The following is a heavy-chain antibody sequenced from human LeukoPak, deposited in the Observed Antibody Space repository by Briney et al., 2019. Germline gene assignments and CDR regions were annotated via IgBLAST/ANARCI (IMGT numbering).Heavy chain of an antibody. V-gene: IGHV3-74*01. J-gene: IGHJ4*02. CDR1: GFTFSSYW. D-gene: IGHD6-19*01. CDR2: INSDGSST. Sequence: GGSLRLSCGASGFTFSSYWMHWVRQAPGKGLVWVSRINSDGSSTSYADSVKGRFTTSRDNAKNTLYLQMNSLRAEDTAVYYCAREPGVAVAGPDYWGQGTLVTVSS. CDR3: AREPGVAVAGPDY.